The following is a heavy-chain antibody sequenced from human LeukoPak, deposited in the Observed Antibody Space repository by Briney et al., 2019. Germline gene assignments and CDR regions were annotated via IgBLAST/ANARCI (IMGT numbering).Heavy chain of an antibody. J-gene: IGHJ4*02. V-gene: IGHV1-2*02. CDR1: GYTFTGYY. D-gene: IGHD3-16*01. Sequence: GASVKVACKAYGYTFTGYYMHWVRQAPGQGLEWMGWINPNSGGTNYAQKFQGRGTITAEKSTSTAYMEMSSLRSEDTAVYYCAGDAGGVQAPVPDYWGQGTLVTVSS. CDR3: AGDAGGVQAPVPDY. CDR2: INPNSGGT.